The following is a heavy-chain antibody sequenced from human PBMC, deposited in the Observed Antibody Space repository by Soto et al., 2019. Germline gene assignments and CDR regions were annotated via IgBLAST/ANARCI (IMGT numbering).Heavy chain of an antibody. CDR2: IYYSGST. J-gene: IGHJ4*02. CDR3: ARHTPAISISDH. CDR1: GGSISSSSYY. V-gene: IGHV4-39*01. D-gene: IGHD2-15*01. Sequence: QLQLQESGPGLVKPSETLSLTCTVSGGSISSSSYYWGWIRQPPGKGLEWIGSIYYSGSTYYNPSLSRRAAISVDPSTNTFALSLSSVTAAHTAVYYWARHTPAISISDHGGQGALVTVSS.